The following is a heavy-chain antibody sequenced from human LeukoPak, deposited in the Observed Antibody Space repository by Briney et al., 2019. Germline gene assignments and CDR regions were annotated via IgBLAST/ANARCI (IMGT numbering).Heavy chain of an antibody. CDR3: ARDFGGALDY. CDR2: ITSSGSTI. Sequence: GGSLRLSCAASGFTFSSYEMNWVRQAPGKGLGWVSYITSSGSTIYYADSVKGRFTISRDNAKNSLYLQMNSLRAEDTAVYYCARDFGGALDYWGQGTLVTVSS. CDR1: GFTFSSYE. V-gene: IGHV3-48*03. D-gene: IGHD3-16*01. J-gene: IGHJ4*02.